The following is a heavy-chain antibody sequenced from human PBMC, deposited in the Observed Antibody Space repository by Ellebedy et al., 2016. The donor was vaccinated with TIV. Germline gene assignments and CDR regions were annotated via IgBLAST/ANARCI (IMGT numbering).Heavy chain of an antibody. V-gene: IGHV1-18*01. CDR2: ISAYNSNT. CDR3: QAMITGTLGTHFDH. Sequence: ASVKVSCKASGYTFTSYGFSWVRQAPGQGLEWMGWISAYNSNTNYAQKLQGRVTIIADTSMTTADMELSSLRSEDTAVYYCQAMITGTLGTHFDHWGQGTLVTVSS. D-gene: IGHD1-7*01. J-gene: IGHJ4*02. CDR1: GYTFTSYG.